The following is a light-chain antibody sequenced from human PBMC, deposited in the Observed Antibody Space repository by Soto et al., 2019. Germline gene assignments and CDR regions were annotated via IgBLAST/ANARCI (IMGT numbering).Light chain of an antibody. Sequence: DIQMTQSPPTLPASAGDRVTITCRASQDISRWLAWYQQKPGKAPELLIYDVSTLPSGVPSMFSGTGSGTEFTLTISSLQPEYFATYYCQQYNAYYSFGQGTKVEIK. CDR2: DVS. CDR1: QDISRW. V-gene: IGKV1-5*01. CDR3: QQYNAYYS. J-gene: IGKJ2*03.